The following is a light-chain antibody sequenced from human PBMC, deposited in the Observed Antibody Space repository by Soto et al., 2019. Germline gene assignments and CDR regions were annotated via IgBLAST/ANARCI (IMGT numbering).Light chain of an antibody. CDR3: SSYTTSSNYV. J-gene: IGLJ1*01. CDR1: SSDVGFYNY. V-gene: IGLV2-14*01. Sequence: QSALTQPASVSGSPGQSIAISCTGSSSDVGFYNYVSWYQQHPGKVPKLIIYEVTNRPSGVSNRFSGSKSGNTASLTISGLQAEDESIYYCSSYTTSSNYVFGTGTKLTVL. CDR2: EVT.